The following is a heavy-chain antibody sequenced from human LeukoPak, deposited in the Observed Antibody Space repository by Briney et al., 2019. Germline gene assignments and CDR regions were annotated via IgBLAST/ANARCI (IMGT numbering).Heavy chain of an antibody. CDR3: ARTSGSSTVWYFEL. CDR2: TYYNGRT. Sequence: SEALSLTCSVSGGSVDINYWSWIRQPPGKGLEWIGYTYYNGRTDYNPSLRSRATVSVDASNNQFSLRLSSVTTADTAVYFCARTSGSSTVWYFELWGRGTLVTVSS. CDR1: GGSVDINY. D-gene: IGHD1-26*01. V-gene: IGHV4-59*02. J-gene: IGHJ2*01.